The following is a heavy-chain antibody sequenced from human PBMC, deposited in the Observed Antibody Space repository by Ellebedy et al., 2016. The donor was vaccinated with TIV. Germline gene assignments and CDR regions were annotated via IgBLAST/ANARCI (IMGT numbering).Heavy chain of an antibody. J-gene: IGHJ4*02. V-gene: IGHV3-7*01. D-gene: IGHD4-23*01. Sequence: GESLKISCGASGFTFSNYWMNWVRQAPGKGLEWVANIKQDGSEKYYVDSVKGRFTISRDNAKNSVDLQMNTLRAKDTAVYYCATTLNYGGNCFFDNWGQGTLVTVSS. CDR2: IKQDGSEK. CDR3: ATTLNYGGNCFFDN. CDR1: GFTFSNYW.